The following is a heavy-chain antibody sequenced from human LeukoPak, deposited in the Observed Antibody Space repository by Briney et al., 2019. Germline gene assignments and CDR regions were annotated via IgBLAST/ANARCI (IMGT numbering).Heavy chain of an antibody. J-gene: IGHJ3*02. Sequence: PGRSLRLSCAASGFTFSSYGMHWVRQAPGKGLEWVAVIWYGGSNKYYADSVKGRFTISRDNSKNTLYLQMNSLRAEDTAVYYCARLDSSSSLSGFAIWGQGTMVTVSS. CDR3: ARLDSSSSLSGFAI. CDR1: GFTFSSYG. CDR2: IWYGGSNK. V-gene: IGHV3-33*08. D-gene: IGHD6-13*01.